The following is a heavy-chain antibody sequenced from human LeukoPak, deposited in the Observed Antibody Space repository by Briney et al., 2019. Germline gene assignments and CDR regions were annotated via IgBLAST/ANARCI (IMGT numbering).Heavy chain of an antibody. CDR3: ARDLREGLTSGPAFDI. CDR2: INHSGST. Sequence: SETLSLTCAVYGGSFSGYYWSWIRQPPGKGLEWIGEINHSGSTNYNPSLKSRVTISVDTSKNQFSLQLNSVTPEDTAVYYCARDLREGLTSGPAFDIWGQGTMVTVSS. D-gene: IGHD1-26*01. V-gene: IGHV4-34*01. CDR1: GGSFSGYY. J-gene: IGHJ3*02.